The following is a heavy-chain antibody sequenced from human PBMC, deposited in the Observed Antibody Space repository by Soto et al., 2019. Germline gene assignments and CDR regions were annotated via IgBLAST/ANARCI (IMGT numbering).Heavy chain of an antibody. Sequence: ASVKGLCKASGYTFTSYGISWVRQAPGQGLEWMGWISAYNGNTNYAQKLQGRVTMTTDTSTSTAYMELRSLRSDDTAVYYCAKVYLLFGVVMPESFDYWGQGTLVTVSS. J-gene: IGHJ4*02. V-gene: IGHV1-18*01. CDR3: AKVYLLFGVVMPESFDY. D-gene: IGHD3-3*01. CDR1: GYTFTSYG. CDR2: ISAYNGNT.